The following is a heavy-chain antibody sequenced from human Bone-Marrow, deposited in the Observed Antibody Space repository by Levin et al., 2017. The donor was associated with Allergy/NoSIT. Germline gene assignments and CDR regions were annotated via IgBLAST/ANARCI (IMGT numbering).Heavy chain of an antibody. CDR2: IYPGGST. Sequence: SETLSLTCAVSGGSISSNNWWSWVRQPPGKGLEWIGEIYPGGSTNYNQSLKTRVTISLDKSKNQFSLKLTSVTAADTAVYYCARDRVPAAPHFSYWGQGTLVTVSS. CDR1: GGSISSNNW. CDR3: ARDRVPAAPHFSY. D-gene: IGHD2-2*01. J-gene: IGHJ4*02. V-gene: IGHV4-4*02.